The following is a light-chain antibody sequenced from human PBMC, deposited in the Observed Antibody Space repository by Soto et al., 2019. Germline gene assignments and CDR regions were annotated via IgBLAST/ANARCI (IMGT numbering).Light chain of an antibody. J-gene: IGKJ5*01. V-gene: IGKV1-9*01. CDR2: AAS. CDR3: QQFNSYRT. Sequence: DIQLTQSPSFLSASVGDRVTITCRASQGISSYLAWYQQKPGKAPKLLIYAASTLQSGVPSRFSGSGSWTEFTLTISSLQPEDFATYYCQQFNSYRTFGQGTRLEIK. CDR1: QGISSY.